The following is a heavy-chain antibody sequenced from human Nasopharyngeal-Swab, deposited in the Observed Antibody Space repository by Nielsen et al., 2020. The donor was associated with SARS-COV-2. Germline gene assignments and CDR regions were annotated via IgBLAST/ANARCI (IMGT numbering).Heavy chain of an antibody. V-gene: IGHV3-48*04. CDR1: GFPFISYS. CDR2: ISSSSSTI. Sequence: GVLKISCAASGFPFISYSMNWVRQAPGKGLEWVSYISSSSSTIYYADSVKGRFTISRDNAKNSLYLQMNSLRAEDTAVYYCARDPDYDFWSGYSKSFDYWGQGTLVTVSS. J-gene: IGHJ4*02. D-gene: IGHD3-3*01. CDR3: ARDPDYDFWSGYSKSFDY.